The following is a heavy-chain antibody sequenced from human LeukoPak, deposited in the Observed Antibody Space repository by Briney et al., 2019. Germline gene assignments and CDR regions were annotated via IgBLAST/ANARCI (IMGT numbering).Heavy chain of an antibody. CDR1: GGSVSSGSYY. V-gene: IGHV4-61*01. J-gene: IGHJ4*02. CDR2: IYYSGST. CDR3: ASDYGDYVFDY. D-gene: IGHD4-17*01. Sequence: SETLSLTCTVSGGSVSSGSYYWSWIRQPPGKGLEWIGYIYYSGSTNYNPSLKSRVTISVDTSKNQFSLKLGSVTAADTAVYYCASDYGDYVFDYWGQGTLVTVSS.